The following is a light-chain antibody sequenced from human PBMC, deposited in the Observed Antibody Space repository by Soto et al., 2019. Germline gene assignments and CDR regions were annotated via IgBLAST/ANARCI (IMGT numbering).Light chain of an antibody. CDR2: DSS. CDR1: QSVSSY. V-gene: IGKV3-11*01. CDR3: QQRSNWPLT. J-gene: IGKJ4*01. Sequence: EIVLTQFPATLSLSPGDVATLSFRASQSVSSYLAWYQQKRGQAPRLLIYDSSNRATGIPARFSGSGSGTDFSRIISSLEPEDFAVYYCQQRSNWPLTFGGGTKVDIK.